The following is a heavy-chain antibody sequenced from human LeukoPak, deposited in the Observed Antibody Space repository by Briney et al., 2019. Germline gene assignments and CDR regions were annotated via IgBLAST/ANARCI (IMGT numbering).Heavy chain of an antibody. D-gene: IGHD6-19*01. Sequence: SETLSLTCIVSGGSLSGSGYYWGWIRQPPGKGLEWIGSIHYSGTTYYNPSLKSRVTISVDTSKNQFSLKLSSVTAADTAVFYCARHRMGSGWPIDYXGQGTLVAVSS. CDR3: ARHRMGSGWPIDY. V-gene: IGHV4-39*01. CDR1: GGSLSGSGYY. J-gene: IGHJ4*02. CDR2: IHYSGTT.